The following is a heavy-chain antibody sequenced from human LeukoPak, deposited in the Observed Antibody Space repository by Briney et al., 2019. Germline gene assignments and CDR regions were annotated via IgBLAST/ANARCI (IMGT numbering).Heavy chain of an antibody. CDR1: AGSISSSSYY. V-gene: IGHV4-39*01. Sequence: SETLSLTCTVSAGSISSSSYYWGWIRQPPGKGLEWIGSLSYSGNTYYNPSLKSRVTISVDTSKNQFSLRLSSVTAADTAVYYCASQAGYSYGFGYWGQGTLVTVSS. J-gene: IGHJ4*02. D-gene: IGHD5-18*01. CDR3: ASQAGYSYGFGY. CDR2: LSYSGNT.